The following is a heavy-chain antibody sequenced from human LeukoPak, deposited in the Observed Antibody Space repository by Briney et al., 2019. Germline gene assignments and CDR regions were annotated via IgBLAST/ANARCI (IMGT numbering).Heavy chain of an antibody. J-gene: IGHJ3*02. CDR1: GGSFSGYY. V-gene: IGHV4-34*01. D-gene: IGHD2-2*01. CDR3: ARVVQGFDDFEI. CDR2: INHSGST. Sequence: PSDTLSLTCAVYGGSFSGYYWSWIRQPPGKGLELIGEINHSGSTNYNPSLKNRVTISVDTSKNQFSLKLSSVTAADTAVYYCARVVQGFDDFEIWGQGTMVTVSS.